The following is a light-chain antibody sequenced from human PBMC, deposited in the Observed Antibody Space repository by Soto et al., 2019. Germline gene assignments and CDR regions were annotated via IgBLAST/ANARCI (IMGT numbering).Light chain of an antibody. CDR3: GSYTGSIYV. V-gene: IGLV2-11*01. J-gene: IGLJ1*01. CDR2: EVS. Sequence: QSALTQPRSVSGSPGQSVTISCTGTSSDVGGYNAVSWYQQNPGKAPKFMIYEVSNRPSGVSSRFSGSKSGNTASLTISGLQAEDEADYFCGSYTGSIYVFGNGTKLTVL. CDR1: SSDVGGYNA.